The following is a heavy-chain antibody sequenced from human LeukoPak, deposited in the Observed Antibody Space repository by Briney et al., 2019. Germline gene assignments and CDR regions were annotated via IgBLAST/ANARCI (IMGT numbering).Heavy chain of an antibody. Sequence: ASVKVSCKASGYTFTSYDINWVRQATGQGLEWMGWMNPNSGNTGYAQKFQGRVTMTRNTSLSTAYMELSSLRSEDTAVYYCARGRRDRSSRDGYNYYFDYWGQGTLVTVSS. V-gene: IGHV1-8*01. CDR3: ARGRRDRSSRDGYNYYFDY. CDR1: GYTFTSYD. D-gene: IGHD5-24*01. CDR2: MNPNSGNT. J-gene: IGHJ4*02.